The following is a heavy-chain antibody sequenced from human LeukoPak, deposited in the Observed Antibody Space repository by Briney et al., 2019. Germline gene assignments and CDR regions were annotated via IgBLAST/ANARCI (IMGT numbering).Heavy chain of an antibody. D-gene: IGHD3-10*01. Sequence: PSETLSLTCTVSGGSISSSSYYWGWIRQPPGKGLEWIGSIYYSGSTYYNPSLKSRVTISADTSKNQFSLKLSSVTAADTAVYYCARHRSYYGSGSPGGYNWFDPWGQGTLVTVSS. V-gene: IGHV4-39*01. CDR3: ARHRSYYGSGSPGGYNWFDP. J-gene: IGHJ5*02. CDR2: IYYSGST. CDR1: GGSISSSSYY.